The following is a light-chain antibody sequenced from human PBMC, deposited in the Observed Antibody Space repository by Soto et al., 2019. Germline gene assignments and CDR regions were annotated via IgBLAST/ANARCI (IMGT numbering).Light chain of an antibody. J-gene: IGLJ1*01. V-gene: IGLV2-14*03. CDR1: SRDIGAYDY. CDR3: SSFAYSSARHYV. Sequence: QSALTQPASVSGSPGQSVTISCTGTSRDIGAYDYVSWYQQHPGGVPKLLIYDVSSRPSGVSSRFSGSKSGNTASLTISGLEADDESHDYCSSFAYSSARHYVFGGGTKLTVL. CDR2: DVS.